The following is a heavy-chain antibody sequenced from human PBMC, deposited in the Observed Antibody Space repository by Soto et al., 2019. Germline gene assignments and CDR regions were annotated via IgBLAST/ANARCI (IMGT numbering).Heavy chain of an antibody. CDR2: IIPIFGTA. Sequence: QVQLVQSGAEVKKPGSSVKVSCKASGGTFSSYAISGVRQAPGQGLEWMGGIIPIFGTANYAQKFQGRVTITADESTSTAYMELSSLRSEDTAVYYCARYYYYGSGNSLPLSYGMDVWVQGTTVTVSS. V-gene: IGHV1-69*01. J-gene: IGHJ6*02. CDR1: GGTFSSYA. CDR3: ARYYYYGSGNSLPLSYGMDV. D-gene: IGHD3-10*01.